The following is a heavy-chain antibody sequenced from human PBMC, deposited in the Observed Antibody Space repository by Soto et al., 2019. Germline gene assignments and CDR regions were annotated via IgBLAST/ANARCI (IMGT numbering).Heavy chain of an antibody. CDR3: AQRGVVVSEAGFES. V-gene: IGHV2-5*02. J-gene: IGHJ4*02. CDR2: IYWDDDK. Sequence: QITLKESGPTLVKPTQTLTLTCTFSGFSLTTSGVGVGWIRRPPGKALQWLALIYWDDDKRYSPSLKSRLTITRDPSKLPVVLTMPNTDPVETATYCCAQRGVVVSEAGFESWGRGTLVTVSS. CDR1: GFSLTTSGVG. D-gene: IGHD2-2*01.